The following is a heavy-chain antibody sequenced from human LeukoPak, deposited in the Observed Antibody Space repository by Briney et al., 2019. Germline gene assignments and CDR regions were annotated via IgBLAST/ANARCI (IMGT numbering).Heavy chain of an antibody. Sequence: PGGSLRLSCAASGFTFSSYWMSWVRQAPGKGLEWVAVISYDGSNKYYADSVKGRFTISRDNSKNTLYLQMNSLRAEDTAVYYCARDVTDILTGYYTAAPDYWGQGTLVTVSS. CDR2: ISYDGSNK. CDR3: ARDVTDILTGYYTAAPDY. D-gene: IGHD3-9*01. CDR1: GFTFSSYW. J-gene: IGHJ4*02. V-gene: IGHV3-30-3*01.